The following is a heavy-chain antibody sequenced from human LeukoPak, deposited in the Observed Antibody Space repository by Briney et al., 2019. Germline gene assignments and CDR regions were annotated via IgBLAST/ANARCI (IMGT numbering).Heavy chain of an antibody. D-gene: IGHD3-10*01. CDR2: LSESGVAT. Sequence: GGSLRLSCAASGFTFSSYAMSWVRQAPGEGVEWVSSLSESGVATYYADSVKGRLTISRDNSKNTLYLQVNSLRAEDTAVYYCAKKGGTLSPGNYFDYWGQGTLVTVSS. J-gene: IGHJ4*02. CDR1: GFTFSSYA. CDR3: AKKGGTLSPGNYFDY. V-gene: IGHV3-23*01.